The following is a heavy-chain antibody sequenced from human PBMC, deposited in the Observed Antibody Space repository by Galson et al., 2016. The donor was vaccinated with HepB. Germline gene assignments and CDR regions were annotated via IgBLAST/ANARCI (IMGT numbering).Heavy chain of an antibody. V-gene: IGHV1-69*13. CDR2: IIPMFGRA. CDR1: GDTFTNYG. J-gene: IGHJ1*01. D-gene: IGHD5-24*01. CDR3: ARDDRDGFQY. Sequence: SVKVSCKASGDTFTNYGISWVRQAPGQGLEWMGGIIPMFGRANYAPKVQGRVTLTADESTSTAYMEVSSLRSEDTATYYCARDDRDGFQYWGQGTLVIVSS.